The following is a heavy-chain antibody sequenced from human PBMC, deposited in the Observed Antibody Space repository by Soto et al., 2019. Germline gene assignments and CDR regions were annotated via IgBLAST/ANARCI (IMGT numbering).Heavy chain of an antibody. J-gene: IGHJ4*02. CDR1: GGTFSSYA. D-gene: IGHD2-15*01. V-gene: IGHV1-69*13. Sequence: SVKVSCKASGGTFSSYAISWVLQSPLQGLEWMGGIIPIFGTANYAQKFQGRVTITADESTSTAYMELSSLRSEDTAVYYCARTGYCSGGSCLLALFDYWGQGTLVTVSS. CDR2: IIPIFGTA. CDR3: ARTGYCSGGSCLLALFDY.